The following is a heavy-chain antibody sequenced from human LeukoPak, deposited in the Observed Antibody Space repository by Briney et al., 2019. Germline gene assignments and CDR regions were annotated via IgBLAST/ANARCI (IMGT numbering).Heavy chain of an antibody. CDR1: GYTFTGYY. V-gene: IGHV1-2*02. J-gene: IGHJ4*02. Sequence: ASVKVSCKASGYTFTGYYMHWVRQAPGQGLEWMGWINPNSGGTNYAQKFQGTVTLTRDTSITTAYMELTRLTSDDTAVYYCARAGPFYTGGYLAYWGQGTLVTVSS. CDR2: INPNSGGT. D-gene: IGHD2-2*02. CDR3: ARAGPFYTGGYLAY.